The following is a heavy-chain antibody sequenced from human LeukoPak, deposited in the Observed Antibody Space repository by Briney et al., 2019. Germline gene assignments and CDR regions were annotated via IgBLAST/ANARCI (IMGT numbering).Heavy chain of an antibody. CDR1: GFTFSSYS. Sequence: GGSLRLSCAASGFTFSSYSMNWVRQAPGKGLEWVSYISSSSSTIYYADSVKGRFTISRDNAKNSLYLQMNSLRAEDTAVYYCARERGVGAFDYWGQGTLVTVSS. D-gene: IGHD1-26*01. J-gene: IGHJ4*02. V-gene: IGHV3-48*04. CDR2: ISSSSSTI. CDR3: ARERGVGAFDY.